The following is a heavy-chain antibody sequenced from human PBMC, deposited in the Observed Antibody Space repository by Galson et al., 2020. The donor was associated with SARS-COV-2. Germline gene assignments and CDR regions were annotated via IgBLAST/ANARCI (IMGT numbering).Heavy chain of an antibody. J-gene: IGHJ6*02. CDR2: ISYDGSNK. CDR3: AKDRKYYDCLPGYYFGRSAVSYYYGMDV. CDR1: GFTFSSYG. V-gene: IGHV3-30*18. D-gene: IGHD3-9*01. Sequence: GESLKISCAASGFTFSSYGMHWVRQAPGKGLEWVAVISYDGSNKYYADSVKGRFTISRDNSKNTLYLQMNSLRAEDTAVYYCAKDRKYYDCLPGYYFGRSAVSYYYGMDVWGRGTTVTVSS.